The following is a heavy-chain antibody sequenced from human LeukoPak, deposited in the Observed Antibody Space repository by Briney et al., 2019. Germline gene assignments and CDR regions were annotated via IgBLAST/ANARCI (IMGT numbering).Heavy chain of an antibody. V-gene: IGHV1-3*01. D-gene: IGHD2-15*01. Sequence: GASVKVSCKASGYTFTSYAMHWVRQAPGQRLEWMGWLNAGNDNTKYSQKFQGRVTITRDTSASTAYMELSSLRSEDTAVYYCARDLGYCTGGTCYPNWFDPWGQGTLVTVSS. J-gene: IGHJ5*02. CDR2: LNAGNDNT. CDR1: GYTFTSYA. CDR3: ARDLGYCTGGTCYPNWFDP.